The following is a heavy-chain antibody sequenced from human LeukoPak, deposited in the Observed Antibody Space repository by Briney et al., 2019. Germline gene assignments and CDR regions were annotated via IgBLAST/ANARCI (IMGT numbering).Heavy chain of an antibody. Sequence: PSETLSLTRTVSGGSISSSSYYWGWIRQPPGKGLEWIGSIYYSGSTYYNPSLKSRVTISVDTSKNQFSLKLSSVTAADTAVYYCARLITMSTPYYFDYWGQGTLVTVSS. CDR1: GGSISSSSYY. CDR2: IYYSGST. CDR3: ARLITMSTPYYFDY. J-gene: IGHJ4*02. V-gene: IGHV4-39*01. D-gene: IGHD3-10*02.